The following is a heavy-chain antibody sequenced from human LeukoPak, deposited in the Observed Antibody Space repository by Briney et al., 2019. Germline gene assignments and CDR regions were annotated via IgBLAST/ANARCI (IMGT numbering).Heavy chain of an antibody. J-gene: IGHJ4*02. CDR1: GFTVSSNY. CDR2: IYSGGSA. D-gene: IGHD6-19*01. V-gene: IGHV3-66*02. CDR3: ARGSSLAAVARGFDY. Sequence: GGSLRLSCAASGFTVSSNYVGWVRQAPGKGLDWVSVIYSGGSAYYAESVKGRFTISRDSSKNTLHLQTNSLTAEDTAVYYCARGSSLAAVARGFDYWDQGTLVTVSS.